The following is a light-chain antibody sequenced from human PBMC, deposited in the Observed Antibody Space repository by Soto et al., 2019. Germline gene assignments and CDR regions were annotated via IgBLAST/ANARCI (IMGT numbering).Light chain of an antibody. CDR3: SSYTSSSTV. Sequence: QSALTQPASVSGSPGQSITISCTGTSSDVGGYNYVSWYQQHPGKAPKLMIYVSNRPSGVSNRFSGSKSGNTASLTISGLQAEDEADYYCSSYTSSSTVFGGGTKVTVL. V-gene: IGLV2-14*01. CDR2: VS. CDR1: SSDVGGYNY. J-gene: IGLJ2*01.